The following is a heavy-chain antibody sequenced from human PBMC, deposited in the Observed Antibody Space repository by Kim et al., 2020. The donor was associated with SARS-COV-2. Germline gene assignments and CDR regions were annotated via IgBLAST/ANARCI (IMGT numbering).Heavy chain of an antibody. Sequence: GESLKISCKGSGYSFTSYWISWVRQMPGKGLEWMGRIDPSDSYTNYSPSFQGHVTISADKSISTAYLQWSSLKASDTAMYYCARHSRYCSSTSCYANNWFDPWGQGTLVTVSS. V-gene: IGHV5-10-1*01. D-gene: IGHD2-2*01. CDR3: ARHSRYCSSTSCYANNWFDP. CDR1: GYSFTSYW. J-gene: IGHJ5*02. CDR2: IDPSDSYT.